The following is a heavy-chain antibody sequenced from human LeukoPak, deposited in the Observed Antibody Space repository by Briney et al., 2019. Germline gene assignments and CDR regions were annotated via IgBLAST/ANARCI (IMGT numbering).Heavy chain of an antibody. CDR1: GFTFSSYV. J-gene: IGHJ4*02. D-gene: IGHD2-2*01. CDR2: ITGNGGST. V-gene: IGHV3-23*01. CDR3: ARRYCSSTSCLIDY. Sequence: GGSLRLSCAAPGFTFSSYVMSWVRQAPGKGLEWVASITGNGGSTYYADSVKGRFTISRDNAKNSLYLQMNSLRAEDTAVYYCARRYCSSTSCLIDYWGQGTLVTVSS.